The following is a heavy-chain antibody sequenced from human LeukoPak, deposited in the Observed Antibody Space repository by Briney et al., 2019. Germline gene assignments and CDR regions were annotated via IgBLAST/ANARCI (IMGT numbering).Heavy chain of an antibody. D-gene: IGHD1-1*01. CDR3: ARHFNWAFNY. V-gene: IGHV4-39*01. J-gene: IGHJ4*02. CDR2: IHYSGST. CDR1: GDSVTSGSDY. Sequence: SETLSLTCTVPGDSVTSGSDYWGWIRRPPGKGMEWIGSIHYSGSTNYNPSLKSRVTMSVDTSKNHFSLKLSSVTAADTAVYYCARHFNWAFNYWGQGTLVTVSS.